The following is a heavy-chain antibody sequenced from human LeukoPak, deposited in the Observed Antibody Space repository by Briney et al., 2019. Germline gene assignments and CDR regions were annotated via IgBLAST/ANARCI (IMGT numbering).Heavy chain of an antibody. J-gene: IGHJ6*03. CDR3: ARGAHPSGYYMDV. CDR2: IYYSGST. V-gene: IGHV4-59*01. Sequence: PSETLSLTCTVSGGSISSYYWSWIRQPPGKGLEWIGYIYYSGSTNYNPSLKSRVTISVDTSKNQFSLKLSSVTAADTAVYYCARGAHPSGYYMDVWGKGTTVTVSS. CDR1: GGSISSYY.